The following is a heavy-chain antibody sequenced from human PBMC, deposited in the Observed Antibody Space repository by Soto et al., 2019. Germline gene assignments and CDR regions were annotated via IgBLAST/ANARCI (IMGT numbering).Heavy chain of an antibody. Sequence: ASVKVSCQTSGYFFTSPYIHWVRLAPGRGLEWMGRINPNNGDTNSPQKFQGRVTMNSYTSISTAYMEMSGLRSDDTALYYCAREVTYGGGSFSLGLWGQGTLVTVSS. CDR2: INPNNGDT. CDR3: AREVTYGGGSFSLGL. J-gene: IGHJ4*02. D-gene: IGHD3-10*01. V-gene: IGHV1-2*06. CDR1: GYFFTSPY.